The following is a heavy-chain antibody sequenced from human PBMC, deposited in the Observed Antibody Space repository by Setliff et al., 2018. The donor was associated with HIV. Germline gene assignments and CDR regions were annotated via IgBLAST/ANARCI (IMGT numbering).Heavy chain of an antibody. CDR1: SDSISSYY. V-gene: IGHV4-59*01. Sequence: SETLSLTCTVSSDSISSYYWSWIRQPPEKGLEWIGYIYYSGSTNYNPSLKSRVTISVDTSKNQFSLKLSSVTAADTAVYYCARQVGNKVLFDSWGQGTLVTVSS. D-gene: IGHD7-27*01. CDR2: IYYSGST. J-gene: IGHJ4*02. CDR3: ARQVGNKVLFDS.